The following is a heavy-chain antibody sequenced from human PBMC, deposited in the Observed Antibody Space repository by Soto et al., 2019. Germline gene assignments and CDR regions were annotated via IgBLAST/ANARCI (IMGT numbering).Heavy chain of an antibody. CDR2: INHSGST. D-gene: IGHD5-18*01. CDR1: GGSFSGYY. CDR3: ARLGYSYGYQPTDY. V-gene: IGHV4-34*01. Sequence: KTSETLSLTCAVYGGSFSGYYWSWIRQPPGKGLEWIGEINHSGSTNYNPSLKSRVTISVDTSKNQFSLKLSSVTAADTAVYYCARLGYSYGYQPTDYWGQGTLVTVSS. J-gene: IGHJ4*02.